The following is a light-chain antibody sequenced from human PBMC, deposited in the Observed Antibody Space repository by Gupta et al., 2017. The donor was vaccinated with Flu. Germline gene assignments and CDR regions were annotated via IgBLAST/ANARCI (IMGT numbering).Light chain of an antibody. J-gene: IGKJ5*01. V-gene: IGKV1-39*01. CDR3: QQSDSTSIT. Sequence: DIQMTQSPSSLSASVEDRVTITCRASQSISSYLNWYQQKPGKAPKLLIYAASSLQSGVPSRFSGSGSGTDFTLTISRLQPEDFATYYCQQSDSTSITFGQGTRLEIK. CDR2: AAS. CDR1: QSISSY.